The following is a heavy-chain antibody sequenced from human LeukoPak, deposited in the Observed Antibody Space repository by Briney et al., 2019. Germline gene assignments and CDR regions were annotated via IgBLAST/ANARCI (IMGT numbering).Heavy chain of an antibody. Sequence: PGGSLRLSCAASGFTVSSNYMSWVRQAPGKGLEWVSVIYSGGSTYYADSVKGRFTISRDNSKNTLYLQMNSLRAEDTAVYYCARDRGYQWPSRDYWGQGTLVTVSS. V-gene: IGHV3-53*01. CDR3: ARDRGYQWPSRDY. J-gene: IGHJ4*02. D-gene: IGHD6-19*01. CDR2: IYSGGST. CDR1: GFTVSSNY.